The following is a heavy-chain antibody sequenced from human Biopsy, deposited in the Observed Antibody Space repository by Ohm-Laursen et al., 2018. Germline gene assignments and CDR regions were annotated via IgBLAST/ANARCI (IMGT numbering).Heavy chain of an antibody. J-gene: IGHJ5*02. Sequence: SQTLSLTCTVSGVSINGGRYYWNWIRHHPGKGLEWIGNIFYSANTYYNPSLKSRVTISVDTSKNQFSLQVNSVTAADTAVYYCARTPRDSFWSGSYKRGLWFDPWGQGTLVIVSS. D-gene: IGHD3-3*01. CDR2: IFYSANT. CDR1: GVSINGGRYY. CDR3: ARTPRDSFWSGSYKRGLWFDP. V-gene: IGHV4-31*03.